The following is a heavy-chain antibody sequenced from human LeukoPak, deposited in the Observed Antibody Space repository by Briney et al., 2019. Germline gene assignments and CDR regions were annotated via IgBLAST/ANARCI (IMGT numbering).Heavy chain of an antibody. D-gene: IGHD1-26*01. Sequence: SETLSLTCTVSRGPISSHYWSWIRQPPGKGLEWIGYVSFSGTTKYSPSLNSRVTISRDTSKNQFSLRVNSVTAADTAVYYCTRSRVRGSYFDYHSGMDVWGQGTTVIVS. CDR3: TRSRVRGSYFDYHSGMDV. V-gene: IGHV4-59*11. CDR2: VSFSGTT. CDR1: RGPISSHY. J-gene: IGHJ6*02.